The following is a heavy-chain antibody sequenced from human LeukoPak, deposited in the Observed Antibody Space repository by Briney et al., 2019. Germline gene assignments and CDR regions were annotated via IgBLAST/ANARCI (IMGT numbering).Heavy chain of an antibody. V-gene: IGHV1-69*05. CDR3: GKKAGDCGGGSCYSIDY. CDR2: IIPTFGTP. D-gene: IGHD2-15*01. CDR1: GGSFSSEA. Sequence: GSSVKVSCKAFGGSFSSEAVSWVRQAPGQGLEWMGGIIPTFGTPNYAQKFQGRVTITTDESTSTAYMEVSSLRSEDTAVYYCGKKAGDCGGGSCYSIDYWGQGTLVTVSS. J-gene: IGHJ4*02.